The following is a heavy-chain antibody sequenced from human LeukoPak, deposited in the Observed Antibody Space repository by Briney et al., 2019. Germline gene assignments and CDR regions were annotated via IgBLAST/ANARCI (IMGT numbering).Heavy chain of an antibody. CDR3: AKDGSAWYLDY. J-gene: IGHJ4*02. D-gene: IGHD6-19*01. Sequence: PGGSLRLSCAASGFTFSNYGMQWVRQAPGEGLEWVALIAYDGSYKYYADSVKGRFTISRDNSKNTLDLQMNSLRAEDTAVYYCAKDGSAWYLDYWGQGTLVTVS. CDR1: GFTFSNYG. CDR2: IAYDGSYK. V-gene: IGHV3-30*18.